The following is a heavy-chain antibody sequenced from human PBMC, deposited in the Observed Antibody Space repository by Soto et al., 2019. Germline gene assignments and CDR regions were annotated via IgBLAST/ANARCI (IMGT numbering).Heavy chain of an antibody. J-gene: IGHJ4*02. CDR1: GFTFSSYA. CDR2: INGSGGST. Sequence: EVQLLESGGGLVQPGGSLRLSCAASGFTFSSYAMSWVRQAPGKGLEWVSAINGSGGSTYYADSVKGRFTISRDNSKNTLYLQMNSLRAEDTAVYYCAKGTRDIVVVVAATHPHYFDYWGQGTLVTVSS. CDR3: AKGTRDIVVVVAATHPHYFDY. D-gene: IGHD2-15*01. V-gene: IGHV3-23*01.